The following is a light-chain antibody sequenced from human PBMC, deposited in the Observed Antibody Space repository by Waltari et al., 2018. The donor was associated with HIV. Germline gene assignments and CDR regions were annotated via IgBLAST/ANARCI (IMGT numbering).Light chain of an antibody. CDR2: WAS. J-gene: IGKJ2*01. V-gene: IGKV4-1*01. CDR1: QSLLFGSNNKNY. CDR3: QQYYSVPFT. Sequence: DVGLTQFPDPLTVSVGERATPNCKSSQSLLFGSNNKNYLAWYQQRPGHRPKLLFYWASTRQSGVPDRFSGSGSGTDFSLTISSLQAEDVAVYYCQQYYSVPFTFGEGTKLEI.